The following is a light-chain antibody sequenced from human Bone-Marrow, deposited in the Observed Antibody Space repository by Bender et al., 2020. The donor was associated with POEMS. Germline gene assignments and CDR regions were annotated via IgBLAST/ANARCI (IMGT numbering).Light chain of an antibody. CDR2: DVS. V-gene: IGLV2-11*01. CDR1: SSDVGRYNF. Sequence: QSALTQPRSVAGSPGQSVTISCTGTSSDVGRYNFVSWYQQHPGKVPKLMIYDVSKRPSGVPERLSGYKSGNTASLTISGLQAEDEADYYCCSCAANYMAIFGGGTNLTLL. J-gene: IGLJ2*01. CDR3: CSCAANYMAI.